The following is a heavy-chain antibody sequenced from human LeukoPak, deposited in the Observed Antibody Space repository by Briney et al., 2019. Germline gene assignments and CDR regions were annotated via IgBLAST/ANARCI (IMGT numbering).Heavy chain of an antibody. Sequence: GGSLRLSCAASGFTFSSYAMHWVRQAPGKGLEWVAVISYDGSNKYYADSVKGRFTISRDNAKNSLYLQMNSLRAEDTAVYYCATPLDYYDTSDSHQGGDWGQGTLVTVSS. D-gene: IGHD3-22*01. J-gene: IGHJ4*02. CDR2: ISYDGSNK. CDR1: GFTFSSYA. V-gene: IGHV3-30-3*01. CDR3: ATPLDYYDTSDSHQGGD.